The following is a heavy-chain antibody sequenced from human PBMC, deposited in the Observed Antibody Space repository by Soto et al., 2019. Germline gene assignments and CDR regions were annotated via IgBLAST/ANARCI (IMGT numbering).Heavy chain of an antibody. J-gene: IGHJ6*02. CDR1: GYTFTSYG. V-gene: IGHV1-18*01. Sequence: ASVKVSCKASGYTFTSYGISWVRQAPGQGLEWMGWISAYNGNTNYAQKLQGRVTMTTDTSTSTAYMELRSLRSDDTAVYYCARGEGVDIVVVPATYYYYGMDVWGQGTTVTVSS. D-gene: IGHD2-2*01. CDR3: ARGEGVDIVVVPATYYYYGMDV. CDR2: ISAYNGNT.